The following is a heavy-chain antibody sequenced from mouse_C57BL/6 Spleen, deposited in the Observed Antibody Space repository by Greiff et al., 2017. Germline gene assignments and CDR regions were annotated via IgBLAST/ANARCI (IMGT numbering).Heavy chain of an antibody. J-gene: IGHJ4*01. Sequence: EVKLLESGGGLVQPGGSLKLSCAASGFTFSDYGMAWVRQAPRKGPEWVAFISNLAYSIYYADTVTGRFTISRENAKNTLYLEMSSLRSEDTAMYYCARARGKVAMDYRGQGTSVSVSS. V-gene: IGHV5-15*01. CDR1: GFTFSDYG. CDR2: ISNLAYSI. D-gene: IGHD1-3*01. CDR3: ARARGKVAMDY.